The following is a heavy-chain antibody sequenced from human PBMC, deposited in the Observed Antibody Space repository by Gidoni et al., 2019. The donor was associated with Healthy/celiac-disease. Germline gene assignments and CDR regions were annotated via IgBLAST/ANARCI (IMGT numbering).Heavy chain of an antibody. D-gene: IGHD5-12*01. V-gene: IGHV1-69*01. Sequence: QVSRVRSGAGVTKPGSSVKSSCTPSGGTFSTFATSWVRQAPGQGLEWMGGIIPIFGTANYAQKFQGRVTITADESTSTAYMELSSLRSEDTAVYYCARDMGPLYGGYSGYGSFDYWGQGTLVTVSS. CDR1: GGTFSTFA. J-gene: IGHJ4*02. CDR3: ARDMGPLYGGYSGYGSFDY. CDR2: IIPIFGTA.